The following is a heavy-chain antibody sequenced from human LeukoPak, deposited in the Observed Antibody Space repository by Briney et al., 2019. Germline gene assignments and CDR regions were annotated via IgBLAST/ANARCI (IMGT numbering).Heavy chain of an antibody. Sequence: GGSLRLSCAASGFTFSSYGMHWVRQAPGKGLEWVAVIWYDGSNKYYADSVEGRFTISRDNSKNTLYLQMNSLRAEDTAVYYCARLGAYLGTDYWGQGTLVTVSS. D-gene: IGHD1-14*01. J-gene: IGHJ4*02. CDR1: GFTFSSYG. CDR3: ARLGAYLGTDY. V-gene: IGHV3-33*01. CDR2: IWYDGSNK.